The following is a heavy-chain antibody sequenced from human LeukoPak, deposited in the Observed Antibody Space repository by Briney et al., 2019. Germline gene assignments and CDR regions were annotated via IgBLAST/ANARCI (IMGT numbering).Heavy chain of an antibody. CDR1: GGSISSGDYY. CDR3: AVGYCSSTSCPKGAFDI. V-gene: IGHV4-30-4*08. J-gene: IGHJ3*02. CDR2: IYYSGSP. D-gene: IGHD2-2*01. Sequence: SQTLSITCTVSGGSISSGDYYWSWIRQPPGKGLEWIGYIYYSGSPYYNPSLKSRVTISVDTSKNQFSLKLSSVTAADTAVYYCAVGYCSSTSCPKGAFDIWGQGTMVTVSS.